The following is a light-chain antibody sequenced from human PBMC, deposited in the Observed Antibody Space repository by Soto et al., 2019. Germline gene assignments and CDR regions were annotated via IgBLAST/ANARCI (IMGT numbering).Light chain of an antibody. CDR3: QQYNSYLFT. CDR1: QSISSW. J-gene: IGKJ3*01. V-gene: IGKV1-5*01. CDR2: DAS. Sequence: GDRVTITCRASQSISSWLAWYQQKPGKAPKLLIYDASSLESGVPSRFSGSGSGTEFALTISSLQPDDFATYYCQQYNSYLFTFGPGTKVDIK.